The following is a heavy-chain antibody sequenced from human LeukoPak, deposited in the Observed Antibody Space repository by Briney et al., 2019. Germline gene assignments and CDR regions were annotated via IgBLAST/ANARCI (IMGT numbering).Heavy chain of an antibody. CDR1: GGSTSSYY. J-gene: IGHJ4*02. CDR3: ARGLSTRSVN. CDR2: INHSGST. Sequence: SETLSLTCTVSGGSTSSYYWSWIRQPPGKGLEWIGEINHSGSTNYNPSLKSRVTISVDTSKNQFSLKLSSVTAADTAVYYCARGLSTRSVNWGQGTLVTVSS. V-gene: IGHV4-34*01. D-gene: IGHD4-17*01.